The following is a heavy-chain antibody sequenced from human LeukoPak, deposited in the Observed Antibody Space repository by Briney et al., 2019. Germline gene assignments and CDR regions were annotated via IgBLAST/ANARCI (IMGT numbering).Heavy chain of an antibody. CDR2: IYNSGNT. CDR3: TLMVYARSFDY. Sequence: SETLSLTCTVSGDSIAGDTYYWSWVRQPAGKGLEWIGRIYNSGNTNYSPSLNSRVTISLDTSKNQFSLKLSSVTAADTAVYYCTLMVYARSFDYWGQGTLVTVSS. J-gene: IGHJ4*02. D-gene: IGHD2-8*01. V-gene: IGHV4-61*02. CDR1: GDSIAGDTYY.